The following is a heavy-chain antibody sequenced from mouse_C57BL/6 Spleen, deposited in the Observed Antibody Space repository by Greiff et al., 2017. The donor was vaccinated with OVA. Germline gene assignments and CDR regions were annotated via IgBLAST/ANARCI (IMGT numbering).Heavy chain of an antibody. CDR1: GYTFTSYW. V-gene: IGHV1-69*01. D-gene: IGHD3-2*02. CDR2: IDPSDSYT. Sequence: QVQLQQPGAELVMPGASVKLSCKASGYTFTSYWMHWVKQRPGKGLEWIGEIDPSDSYTNYNQKFKGKSTLTVDKSSSTVYMQHSSLTAEDSAVYYCARKGTAQATDYWGQGTTLTVSS. J-gene: IGHJ2*01. CDR3: ARKGTAQATDY.